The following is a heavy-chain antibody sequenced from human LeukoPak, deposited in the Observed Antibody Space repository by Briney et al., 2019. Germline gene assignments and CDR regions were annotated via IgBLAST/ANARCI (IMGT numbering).Heavy chain of an antibody. V-gene: IGHV3-13*01. CDR2: IGTGDDT. J-gene: IGHJ2*01. CDR3: AREMSDAVTWGWYFDL. D-gene: IGHD4-17*01. Sequence: PGGSLRLSCAASGFTFSSSDMHWVRHAPGQGLEWVSAIGTGDDTYYPDSVKGRFTISRENAKNSLYLQMNSLRAGDTAVYYCAREMSDAVTWGWYFDLWGRGTLVTVSS. CDR1: GFTFSSSD.